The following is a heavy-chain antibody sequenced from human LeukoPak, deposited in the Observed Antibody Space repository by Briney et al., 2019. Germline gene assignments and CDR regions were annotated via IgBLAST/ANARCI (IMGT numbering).Heavy chain of an antibody. CDR2: IYYSGST. J-gene: IGHJ5*02. V-gene: IGHV4-59*12. D-gene: IGHD1-7*01. Sequence: PSETLSLTCTVSGGSISSYYWSWIWQPPGKGLEWIGYIYYSGSTNYNPSLKSRVTISVDTSKNQFSLKLSSVTAADTAVYYCARDTNWNYHIYLEYNWFDPWGQGTLVTVSS. CDR3: ARDTNWNYHIYLEYNWFDP. CDR1: GGSISSYY.